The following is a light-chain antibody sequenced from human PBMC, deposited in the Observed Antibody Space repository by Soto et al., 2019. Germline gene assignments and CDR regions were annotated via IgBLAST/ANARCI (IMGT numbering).Light chain of an antibody. V-gene: IGKV3-15*01. CDR1: QSVSTN. CDR2: AAA. CDR3: QQYNNWPPGT. J-gene: IGKJ1*01. Sequence: EIVMTHSPATLSVSPGERATLSCRASQSVSTNLAWYQQKPGQAPRLLIFAAAARATGIPDRFSGSGSGTEFTLTISSLQSEDFAVYYCQQYNNWPPGTFGQGTKVDI.